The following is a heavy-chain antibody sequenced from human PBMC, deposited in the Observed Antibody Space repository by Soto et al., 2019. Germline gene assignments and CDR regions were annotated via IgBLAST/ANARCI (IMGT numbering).Heavy chain of an antibody. V-gene: IGHV3-30-3*01. D-gene: IGHD3-22*01. Sequence: PVGSLRLSCAASGFTFSSYAIHWVRQAPGKGLEWVAVISYDGSNKYYADSVKGRFTISRDNSKNTLYLQMNSLRAEDTAVYYCARASRDSIGYYDYWGQGTLVTVSS. J-gene: IGHJ4*02. CDR3: ARASRDSIGYYDY. CDR1: GFTFSSYA. CDR2: ISYDGSNK.